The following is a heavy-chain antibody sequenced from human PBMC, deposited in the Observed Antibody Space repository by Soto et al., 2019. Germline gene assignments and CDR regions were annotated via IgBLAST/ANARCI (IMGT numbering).Heavy chain of an antibody. Sequence: GSVKVSCKASGYTFTGYYMHWVRQAPGQGLEWMGWINPNSGGTNYAQKFQGWVTMTRDTSISTAYMELSRLRSDDTAVYYCARYGDPRGGPLDAFDIWGQGTMVTVSS. CDR3: ARYGDPRGGPLDAFDI. D-gene: IGHD3-16*01. CDR1: GYTFTGYY. V-gene: IGHV1-2*04. J-gene: IGHJ3*02. CDR2: INPNSGGT.